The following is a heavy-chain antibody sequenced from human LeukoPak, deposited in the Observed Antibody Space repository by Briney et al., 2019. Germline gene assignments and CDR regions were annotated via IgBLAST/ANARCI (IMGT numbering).Heavy chain of an antibody. V-gene: IGHV3-30*02. J-gene: IGHJ4*02. D-gene: IGHD5-12*01. Sequence: SGGSLRLSCAASGFTFSNYGMHWVRQAPGKRLEWVAFIPYDGIKKYYADSVKGRFTISRDNSKNTLYLQMNSLRAEDTAVYYCARGPSGYHNTGGQGTLVTVSS. CDR2: IPYDGIKK. CDR1: GFTFSNYG. CDR3: ARGPSGYHNT.